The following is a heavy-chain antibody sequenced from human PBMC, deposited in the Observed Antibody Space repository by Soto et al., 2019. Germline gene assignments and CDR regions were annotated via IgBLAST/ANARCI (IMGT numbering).Heavy chain of an antibody. Sequence: PGGSLRLSCAASGFTFDDYAMHWVRQAPGKGLEWVSGISWNSGSIGYADSVKGRFTISRDNAKNSLYLQMNSLRAEDTALYYCAKDSRNMVRGVTFDYWGQGTLVTVSS. CDR3: AKDSRNMVRGVTFDY. D-gene: IGHD3-10*01. CDR2: ISWNSGSI. CDR1: GFTFDDYA. V-gene: IGHV3-9*01. J-gene: IGHJ4*02.